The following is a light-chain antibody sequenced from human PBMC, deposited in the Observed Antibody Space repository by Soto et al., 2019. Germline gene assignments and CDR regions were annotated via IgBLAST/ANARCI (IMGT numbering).Light chain of an antibody. Sequence: EVVLTQSPATLSLSPGETATLSCRASQSVNRDLAWYQQTPGQAPRLLIYDSSNRATGIPARFSGSGSRTDFTLTISNLEPEDLALDYYQQRSDWPRITFGQGTRLEIK. CDR2: DSS. V-gene: IGKV3-11*01. CDR3: QQRSDWPRIT. CDR1: QSVNRD. J-gene: IGKJ5*01.